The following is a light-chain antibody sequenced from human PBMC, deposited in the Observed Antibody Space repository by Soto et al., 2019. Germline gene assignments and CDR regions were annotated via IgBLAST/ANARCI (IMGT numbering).Light chain of an antibody. V-gene: IGLV2-14*03. CDR2: DVS. Sequence: QSVLTQPASVSGSPGQSITISCTGTSSDVGGYNYVSWCQHHPGKAPKLMIYDVSNRPSGVSNRFSGSKSGNTASLTISGLQPEDEADYYCSSYTTSNTRQIVFGTGTKLT. CDR1: SSDVGGYNY. CDR3: SSYTTSNTRQIV. J-gene: IGLJ1*01.